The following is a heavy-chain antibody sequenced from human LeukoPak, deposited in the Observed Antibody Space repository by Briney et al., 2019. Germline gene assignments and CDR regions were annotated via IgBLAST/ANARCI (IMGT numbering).Heavy chain of an antibody. Sequence: SETLSLICTVSGGSISSYYWSWIRQPPGKGLEWIGYIYYSGSTNYNPSLKSRVTISVDTSKNQFSLKLSSVTAADTAVYYCARWTWGNFDYWGQGTLVTVSS. J-gene: IGHJ4*02. CDR2: IYYSGST. CDR3: ARWTWGNFDY. D-gene: IGHD3-16*01. CDR1: GGSISSYY. V-gene: IGHV4-59*01.